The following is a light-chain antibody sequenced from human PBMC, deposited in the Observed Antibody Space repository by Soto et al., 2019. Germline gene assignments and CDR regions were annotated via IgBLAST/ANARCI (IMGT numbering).Light chain of an antibody. Sequence: EMVMTQSPATLSASPGERATISCRASQSVSSCLAWYQQKPGQAPRLLIYGASTRATGIPARFSGSGSGTEFTLTISSLQSEDFAVYYCQEYNNWLIAFGQGTRLEIK. CDR3: QEYNNWLIA. V-gene: IGKV3-15*01. J-gene: IGKJ5*01. CDR1: QSVSSC. CDR2: GAS.